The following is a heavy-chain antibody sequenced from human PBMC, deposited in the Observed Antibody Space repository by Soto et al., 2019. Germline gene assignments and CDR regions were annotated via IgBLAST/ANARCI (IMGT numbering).Heavy chain of an antibody. CDR3: AREDILGVRSFDY. D-gene: IGHD3-10*01. V-gene: IGHV3-48*02. CDR2: ISSGSKTI. CDR1: GFTFSSYS. J-gene: IGHJ4*02. Sequence: GGSLRLSCAASGFTFSSYSVNWVRQAPGKGLEWVSYISSGSKTIYYADSVKGRFTVSRDNAKNSQYLQMNSLTDEDTAVYYCAREDILGVRSFDYWGRGTLVTV.